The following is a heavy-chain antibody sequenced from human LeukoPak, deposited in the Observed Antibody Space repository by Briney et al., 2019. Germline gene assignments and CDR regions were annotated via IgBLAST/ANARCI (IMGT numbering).Heavy chain of an antibody. CDR3: ARDYSGYSYGN. CDR2: MKPDGSEI. Sequence: GGSLRLSCAASGFTFTTYWMSWVRQAPGKGLEWVANMKPDGSEIFYVDSVKGRFTISRDNAMNTLYLQMNSLRAEDTAVYYCARDYSGYSYGNWGQGTLVTVSS. CDR1: GFTFTTYW. V-gene: IGHV3-7*01. D-gene: IGHD5-18*01. J-gene: IGHJ4*02.